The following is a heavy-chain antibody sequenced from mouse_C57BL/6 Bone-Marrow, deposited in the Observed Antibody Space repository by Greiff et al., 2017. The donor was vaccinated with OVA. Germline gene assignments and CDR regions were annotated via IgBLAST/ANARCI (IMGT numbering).Heavy chain of an antibody. D-gene: IGHD2-5*01. J-gene: IGHJ2*01. CDR3: TMSNYVLFDY. Sequence: EVQLQQSGAELVRPGASVKLSCTASGFNIKDDYMHWVKQRPEQGLEWIGWIDPENGDTEYASKFQGKATITADTSSNTAYLQLSSLTSEDTAVYYCTMSNYVLFDYWGQGTTLTVSS. CDR2: IDPENGDT. V-gene: IGHV14-4*01. CDR1: GFNIKDDY.